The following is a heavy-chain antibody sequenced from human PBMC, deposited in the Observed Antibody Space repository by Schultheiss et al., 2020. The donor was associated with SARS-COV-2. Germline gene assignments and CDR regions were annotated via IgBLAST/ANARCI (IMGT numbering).Heavy chain of an antibody. CDR1: GFTFSDHY. Sequence: GGSLRLSCAASGFTFSDHYMDWVRQAPGKGLEWVGRTRNKANSYTTEYAASVKGRFTISRDDSKNSLYLQMNSLKTEDTAVYYCAKLSVGATGGRDDYWGQGTLVTVSS. D-gene: IGHD1-26*01. CDR2: TRNKANSYTT. J-gene: IGHJ4*02. V-gene: IGHV3-72*01. CDR3: AKLSVGATGGRDDY.